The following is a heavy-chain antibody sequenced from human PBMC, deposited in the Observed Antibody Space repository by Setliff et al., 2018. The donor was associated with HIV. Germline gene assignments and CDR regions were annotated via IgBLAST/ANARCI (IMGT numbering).Heavy chain of an antibody. D-gene: IGHD5-12*01. Sequence: SETLSLTCTVSGGSISSGDYYWSWIRQPPGKGLEWIGSIYYTGSTDYNPSLMSRVTISLDTPKNQFSLKLNSVIAADTAVYYCARDRQGRRDGYNYLDYFDYWGQGTLVTVSS. CDR2: IYYTGST. J-gene: IGHJ4*02. CDR1: GGSISSGDYY. V-gene: IGHV4-61*08. CDR3: ARDRQGRRDGYNYLDYFDY.